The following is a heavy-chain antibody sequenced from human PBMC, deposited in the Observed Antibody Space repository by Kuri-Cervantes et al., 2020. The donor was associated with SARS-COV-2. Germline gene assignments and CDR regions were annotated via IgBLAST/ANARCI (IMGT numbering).Heavy chain of an antibody. CDR1: GFTFSDYY. V-gene: IGHV3-69-1*01. J-gene: IGHJ6*03. Sequence: GGSLRLSCAASGFTFSDYYMNWVRQAPGKGLEWVSSISSSSYIYYADSVKGRFTISRDNAKNSLYLQMNSLRAEDTAVYYCARASGYDFWSGYNYYYYYMDVWGKGTTVTVSS. D-gene: IGHD3-3*01. CDR3: ARASGYDFWSGYNYYYYYMDV. CDR2: ISSSSYI.